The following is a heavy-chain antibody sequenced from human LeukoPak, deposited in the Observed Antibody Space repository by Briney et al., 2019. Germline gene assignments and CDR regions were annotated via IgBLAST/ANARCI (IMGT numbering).Heavy chain of an antibody. CDR3: ARERFDRFGELLPYYYYYYMDV. CDR1: GGSISSYY. D-gene: IGHD3-10*01. J-gene: IGHJ6*03. V-gene: IGHV4-4*07. Sequence: KPSETLSLTCTVSGGSISSYYWSWIRQPAGKGLEWIGRIYTSGSTNYNPSLKSRVTMSVDTSKNQFSLKLSSVTAADTAVYYCARERFDRFGELLPYYYYYYMDVWGKGTTVTVSS. CDR2: IYTSGST.